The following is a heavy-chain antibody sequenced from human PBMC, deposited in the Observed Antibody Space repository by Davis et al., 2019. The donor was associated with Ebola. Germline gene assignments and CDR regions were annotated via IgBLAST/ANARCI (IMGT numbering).Heavy chain of an antibody. J-gene: IGHJ4*02. D-gene: IGHD1-1*01. Sequence: SETLSLTCTISGGSISSYYWSWIRQPPGKGLEWIGYIYYSGSTNYNPSLKSRVTISVDTSKNQFSLKLSSVTAADTAVYYCARGPTTFDYWGQGTLVTVSS. CDR2: IYYSGST. CDR1: GGSISSYY. CDR3: ARGPTTFDY. V-gene: IGHV4-59*01.